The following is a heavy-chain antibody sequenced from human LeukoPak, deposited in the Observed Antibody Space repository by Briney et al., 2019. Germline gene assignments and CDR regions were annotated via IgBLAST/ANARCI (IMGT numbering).Heavy chain of an antibody. Sequence: ASVKVSCKASGYTFTSYGISWVRQAPGQGLEWMGWISAYNGNTNYAQKLQGRVTMTTDTSTSTAYMELRSLRSDDTAVYYCARDNCSSTSCYTYGMDVWDQGTTVTVSS. CDR1: GYTFTSYG. CDR3: ARDNCSSTSCYTYGMDV. J-gene: IGHJ6*02. V-gene: IGHV1-18*01. CDR2: ISAYNGNT. D-gene: IGHD2-2*02.